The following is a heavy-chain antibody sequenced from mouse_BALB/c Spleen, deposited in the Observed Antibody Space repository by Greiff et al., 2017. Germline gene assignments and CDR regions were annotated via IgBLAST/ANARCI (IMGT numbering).Heavy chain of an antibody. V-gene: IGHV5-17*02. CDR3: ARGGYYGSFDY. CDR2: ISSGSSTI. J-gene: IGHJ2*01. Sequence: EVMLVESGGGLVQPGGSQKLSCAASGFTFSSFGMHWVRQAPEKGLEWVAYISSGSSTIYYADTVKGRFTISRDNPKNTLFLQMTSLRSEDTAMYYCARGGYYGSFDYWGQGTTLTVSS. CDR1: GFTFSSFG. D-gene: IGHD1-1*01.